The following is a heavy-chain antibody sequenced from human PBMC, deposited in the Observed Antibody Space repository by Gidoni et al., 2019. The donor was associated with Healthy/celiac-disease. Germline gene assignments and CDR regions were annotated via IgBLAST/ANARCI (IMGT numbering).Heavy chain of an antibody. CDR1: GGTFSSYT. Sequence: QVQLVQSGAEVKKPGSSVKVSCKASGGTFSSYTISWVRQAPGQGLEWMGRIIPILGIANYAQKFQGRVTITADKSTSTAYMELSSLRSEDTAVYYCARESVGHYYDSSGYYYGLDYWGQGTLVTVSS. CDR2: IIPILGIA. CDR3: ARESVGHYYDSSGYYYGLDY. V-gene: IGHV1-69*08. J-gene: IGHJ4*02. D-gene: IGHD3-22*01.